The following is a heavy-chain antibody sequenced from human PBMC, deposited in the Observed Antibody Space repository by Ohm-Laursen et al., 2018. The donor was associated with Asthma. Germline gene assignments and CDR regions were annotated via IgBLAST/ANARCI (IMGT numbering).Heavy chain of an antibody. V-gene: IGHV3-33*01. J-gene: IGHJ6*02. CDR3: ARDSDTRQTIGYYYGMDV. Sequence: SLRLSCSASGFTFSFYGMHWVRQAPGKGLEWVAFIWYEGSNTYYADSVKGRFTISRDISKNTLYLQMNSLRAEDTAVYYCARDSDTRQTIGYYYGMDVWGPGTTVTVS. CDR2: IWYEGSNT. D-gene: IGHD5-18*01. CDR1: GFTFSFYG.